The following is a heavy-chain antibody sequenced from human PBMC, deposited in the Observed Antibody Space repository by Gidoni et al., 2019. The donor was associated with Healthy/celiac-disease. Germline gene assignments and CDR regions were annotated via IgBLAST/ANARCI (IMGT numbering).Heavy chain of an antibody. CDR3: ARDLGGYILDY. CDR1: AFTFSSYG. Sequence: QAPLVASVGGVFQPGRSLSLSCPATAFTFSSYGMHWVRQAPGQGLEWVAVIWYDGSNKYYADSVKGRFTISRDNSKNTLYLQMNSLRAEDTAVYYCARDLGGYILDYWGQGTLVTVSS. V-gene: IGHV3-33*01. CDR2: IWYDGSNK. D-gene: IGHD5-12*01. J-gene: IGHJ4*02.